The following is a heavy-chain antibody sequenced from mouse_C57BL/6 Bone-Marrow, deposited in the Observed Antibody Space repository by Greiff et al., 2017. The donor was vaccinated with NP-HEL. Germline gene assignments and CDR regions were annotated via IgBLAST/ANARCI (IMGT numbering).Heavy chain of an antibody. CDR3: AREGYYGSLYYFDY. CDR1: GFTFSSYA. V-gene: IGHV5-4*01. D-gene: IGHD1-1*01. CDR2: ISDGGSYT. J-gene: IGHJ2*01. Sequence: EVMLVESGGGLVKPGGSLKLSCAASGFTFSSYAMSWVRQTPEKRLEWVATISDGGSYTYYPDNVKGRFTISRDNAKNNLYLQMSHLKSEDTAMYYCAREGYYGSLYYFDYWGQGTTLTVSS.